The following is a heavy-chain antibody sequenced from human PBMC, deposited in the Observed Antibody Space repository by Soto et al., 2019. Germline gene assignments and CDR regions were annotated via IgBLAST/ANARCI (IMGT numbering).Heavy chain of an antibody. Sequence: GASVKVSCKASGGTFSSYSISWVLQAPGQGLEWMGGIIPIFGTANYAQKFQGRVTITADESTSTAYMELSSLRSEDTAVYYCARDRVVAANNWFDPWGQGTLVTVSS. J-gene: IGHJ5*02. CDR2: IIPIFGTA. V-gene: IGHV1-69*13. CDR1: GGTFSSYS. CDR3: ARDRVVAANNWFDP. D-gene: IGHD2-15*01.